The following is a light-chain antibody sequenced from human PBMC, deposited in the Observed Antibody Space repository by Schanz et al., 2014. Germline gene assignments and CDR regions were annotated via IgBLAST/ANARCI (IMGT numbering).Light chain of an antibody. CDR2: DNN. J-gene: IGLJ1*01. CDR1: SSNIGAGYD. Sequence: QSVLTQPPSVSGAPGQRVTISCTGSSSNIGAGYDVHWYQQLPGTAPKLLIYDNNKRPSGIPDRFSGSNSGTSATLGITGLQTGDEADYYCGTWDSSLSAFVFGTGTKLTVL. V-gene: IGLV1-51*01. CDR3: GTWDSSLSAFV.